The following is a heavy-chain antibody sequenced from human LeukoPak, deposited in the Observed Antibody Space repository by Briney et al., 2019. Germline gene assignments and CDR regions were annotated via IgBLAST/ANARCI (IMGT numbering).Heavy chain of an antibody. D-gene: IGHD3-10*01. CDR3: ARAYGSGSYTLLFFDY. V-gene: IGHV1-46*01. Sequence: GASVNVSCKASGYTFTSYYMHWVRQAPGQGLEWMGIINPSGGSTSYAQKFQGRVTMTSDTSTSTVYMELRSLRSEDTAVYYCARAYGSGSYTLLFFDYWGQGTLVTVSS. J-gene: IGHJ4*02. CDR1: GYTFTSYY. CDR2: INPSGGST.